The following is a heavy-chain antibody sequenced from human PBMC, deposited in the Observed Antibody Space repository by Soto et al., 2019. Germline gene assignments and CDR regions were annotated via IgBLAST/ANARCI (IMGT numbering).Heavy chain of an antibody. J-gene: IGHJ6*02. CDR1: GGTFSSYA. D-gene: IGHD2-21*02. V-gene: IGHV1-69*13. CDR2: IIPIFGTA. Sequence: SVKVSCKASGGTFSSYAISWVRQAPGQGLEWMGGIIPIFGTANYAQKFQGRVTITADESTSTAYMELSSLRSEDTAVYYCARVQGATALVVTGYSHYAMDVSGQGTTLTGSS. CDR3: ARVQGATALVVTGYSHYAMDV.